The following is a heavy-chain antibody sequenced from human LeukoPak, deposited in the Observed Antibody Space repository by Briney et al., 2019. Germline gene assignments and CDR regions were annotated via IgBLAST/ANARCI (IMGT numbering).Heavy chain of an antibody. CDR3: ARRLTQYDCFDP. Sequence: SQTLSLTCAISGDSFSSNSVTWNWLRQSPSRGLEWLGRTYYRSTWYNDYAVSVRGRITVNPDTSKNQFSLHLNSVTPEDMAVYYCARRLTQYDCFDPWGQGILVTVSS. V-gene: IGHV6-1*01. CDR2: TYYRSTWYN. D-gene: IGHD2-2*01. CDR1: GDSFSSNSVT. J-gene: IGHJ5*02.